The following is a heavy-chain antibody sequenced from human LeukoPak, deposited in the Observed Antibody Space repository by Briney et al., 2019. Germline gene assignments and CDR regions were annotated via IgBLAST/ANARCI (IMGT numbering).Heavy chain of an antibody. V-gene: IGHV4-30-4*08. CDR3: ARAYYGSGSYYLYYYYMDV. J-gene: IGHJ6*03. Sequence: SETLSLTCTVSGGSISSGDYYWSWIRQPPGKGLEWIGYIYYSGSTYYNPSLKSRVTISVDTSKNQFSLKLSSVTAADTAVYYCARAYYGSGSYYLYYYYMDVWGKGTTVTVSS. D-gene: IGHD3-10*01. CDR1: GGSISSGDYY. CDR2: IYYSGST.